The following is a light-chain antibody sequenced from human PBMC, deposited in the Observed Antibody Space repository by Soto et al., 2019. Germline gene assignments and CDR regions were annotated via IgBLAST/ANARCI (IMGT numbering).Light chain of an antibody. Sequence: QSALTQPASVSGSPGQSITISCTGTSGDVGGYNSVSWYQQYPGKAPKLMIHDVSNRPSGVSNRFSGSKSGNTASLTISGLQAEDEADYYCSSYTSSSSYVFGSGTKLTVL. V-gene: IGLV2-14*01. CDR2: DVS. CDR1: SGDVGGYNS. J-gene: IGLJ1*01. CDR3: SSYTSSSSYV.